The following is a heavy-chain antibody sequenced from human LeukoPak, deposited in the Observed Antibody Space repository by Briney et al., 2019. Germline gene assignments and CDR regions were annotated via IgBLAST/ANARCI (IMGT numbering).Heavy chain of an antibody. CDR3: ATVRYNWNDWVFTDNWFDP. V-gene: IGHV1-24*01. CDR1: GYTLTELS. Sequence: ASVKVSCEVSGYTLTELSMHWVRQAPGKGLEWMGGFDPEVGETIYAQKFQGRVTMTEDTSTDTAYMELSSLRSEDTAVYYCATVRYNWNDWVFTDNWFDPWGQGTLVTVSS. CDR2: FDPEVGET. J-gene: IGHJ5*02. D-gene: IGHD1-1*01.